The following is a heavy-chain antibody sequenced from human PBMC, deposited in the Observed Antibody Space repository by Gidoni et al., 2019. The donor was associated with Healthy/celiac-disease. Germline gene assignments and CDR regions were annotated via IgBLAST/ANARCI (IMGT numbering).Heavy chain of an antibody. CDR1: GGPIRSSIYY. V-gene: IGHV4-39*07. CDR3: ARYLSGGGSQRMDF. D-gene: IGHD3-16*01. J-gene: IGHJ4*02. Sequence: QLQLQESGPALVKPSETLSLTCTVSGGPIRSSIYYWGWIRQPPGKGVEWIGGLDYSGSTSYNPSRRSRVTISVDTSKNQLSLKLSSVTATAAALYDCARYLSGGGSQRMDFWGQGTLVTVSS. CDR2: LDYSGST.